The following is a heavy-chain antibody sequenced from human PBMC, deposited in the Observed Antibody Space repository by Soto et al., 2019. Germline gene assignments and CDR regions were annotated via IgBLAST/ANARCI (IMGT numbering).Heavy chain of an antibody. D-gene: IGHD6-13*01. CDR2: FDPEDGET. J-gene: IGHJ5*02. CDR3: ATEGIAAAGNLWFDP. CDR1: GYTLTELS. V-gene: IGHV1-24*01. Sequence: ASVKVSCKVSGYTLTELSMHWVRQSPGKGLEWMGGFDPEDGETIYAQKFQGRVTMTEDTSTDTAYMELSSLRSEDTAVYYCATEGIAAAGNLWFDPWGQGTLVTVSS.